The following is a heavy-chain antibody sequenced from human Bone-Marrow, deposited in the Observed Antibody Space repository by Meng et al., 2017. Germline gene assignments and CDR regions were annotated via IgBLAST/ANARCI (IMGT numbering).Heavy chain of an antibody. Sequence: GSLRLSCAASGYSISSGYYWGWIRQPPGKGLEWIGSIYHSGSTNYNPSLKSRVTISVETSKNQFSLKLSSVTAADPAVYYCARDPGLTPDSPAAFDIWGQGTMVTVSS. CDR2: IYHSGST. J-gene: IGHJ3*02. CDR3: ARDPGLTPDSPAAFDI. D-gene: IGHD4/OR15-4a*01. CDR1: GYSISSGYY. V-gene: IGHV4-38-2*02.